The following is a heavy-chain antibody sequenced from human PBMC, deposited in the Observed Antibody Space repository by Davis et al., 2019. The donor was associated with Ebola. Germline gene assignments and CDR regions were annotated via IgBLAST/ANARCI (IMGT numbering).Heavy chain of an antibody. V-gene: IGHV4-34*01. CDR2: INHSGST. D-gene: IGHD5-18*01. CDR3: ARAPSYSRFDY. Sequence: MPGGSLRLSCAASGFTFSSYAMHWIRQPPGKGLEWIGEINHSGSTNYNPSLKSRVTISVDTSKNQFSLKLSSVTAADTAVYYCARAPSYSRFDYWGQGTLVTVSS. J-gene: IGHJ4*02. CDR1: GFTFSSYA.